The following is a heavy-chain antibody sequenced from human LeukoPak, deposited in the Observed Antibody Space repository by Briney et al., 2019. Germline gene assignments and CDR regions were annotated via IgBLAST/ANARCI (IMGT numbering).Heavy chain of an antibody. D-gene: IGHD2-2*01. V-gene: IGHV4-59*12. CDR2: ISDSGST. CDR3: ARGRGYCSSTSCLPYYFDY. CDR1: GGSITTYY. J-gene: IGHJ4*02. Sequence: SETLSLTCALSGGSITTYYWNWIRQSPGKGLEWIGHISDSGSTNYNPSLKSRVTISVDTSKNQFSLKLSSVTAADTAVYYCARGRGYCSSTSCLPYYFDYWGQGTLVTVSS.